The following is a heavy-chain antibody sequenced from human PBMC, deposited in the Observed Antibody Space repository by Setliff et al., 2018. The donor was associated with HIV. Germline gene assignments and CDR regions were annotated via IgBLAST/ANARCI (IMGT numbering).Heavy chain of an antibody. J-gene: IGHJ4*02. D-gene: IGHD3-22*01. CDR2: LYPADSNI. Sequence: PGESLKISCKGSGYSFSSCWIGWVRQMPGKGLEFMGLLYPADSNIRYSPSFQGQVTISVDKSTNTAFLQWTSLRASDTAMYYCARVDMGYYYDSSGYSHFDHWGQGTLVTVSS. V-gene: IGHV5-51*01. CDR1: GYSFSSCW. CDR3: ARVDMGYYYDSSGYSHFDH.